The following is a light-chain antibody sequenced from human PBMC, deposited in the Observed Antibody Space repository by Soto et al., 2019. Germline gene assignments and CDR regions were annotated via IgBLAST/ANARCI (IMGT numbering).Light chain of an antibody. CDR3: MQTLQTPLT. CDR2: LGS. Sequence: DSVMTQSPLSLPVTPGEPAPISCRSSQSLLHSNGYNYLDWYLQQPGQSPQLLIYLGSNRASGVPDRFSGSGSGTDFTLKISRVEAEDVGVYYCMQTLQTPLTFGGGTKVEIK. CDR1: QSLLHSNGYNY. J-gene: IGKJ4*01. V-gene: IGKV2-28*01.